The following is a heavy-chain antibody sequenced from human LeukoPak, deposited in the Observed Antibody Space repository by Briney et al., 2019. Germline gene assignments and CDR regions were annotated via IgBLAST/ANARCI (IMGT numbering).Heavy chain of an antibody. CDR1: GGTFSSYA. Sequence: ASVKVSCNASGGTFSSYAISWVRQAPGQGLEWMGGIIPIFGTANYAQKFQGRVTITTDESTSTAYMELSSLRSEDTAVYYCARDEASGLWLIYWGQGTLVTVSS. V-gene: IGHV1-69*05. CDR3: ARDEASGLWLIY. J-gene: IGHJ4*02. CDR2: IIPIFGTA. D-gene: IGHD5-18*01.